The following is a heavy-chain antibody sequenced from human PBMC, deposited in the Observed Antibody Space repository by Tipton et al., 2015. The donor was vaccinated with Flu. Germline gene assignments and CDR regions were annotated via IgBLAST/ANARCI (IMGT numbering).Heavy chain of an antibody. CDR2: IYDSGST. Sequence: TLSLTCTVSGGSITTYYWSWIRQSPGKGLEWIGYIYDSGSTNYNTSLKSRDTISVDTSKNQFSLKLTSVTAADTAVYYCARRDYDILTGSRAFDIWGQVTMVTVSP. CDR1: GGSITTYY. CDR3: ARRDYDILTGSRAFDI. V-gene: IGHV4-59*08. D-gene: IGHD3-9*01. J-gene: IGHJ3*02.